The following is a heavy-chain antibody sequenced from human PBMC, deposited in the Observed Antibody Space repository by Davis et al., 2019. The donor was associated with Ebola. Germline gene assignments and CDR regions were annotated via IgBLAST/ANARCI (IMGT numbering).Heavy chain of an antibody. CDR1: GGSISSSSYF. CDR3: ARDAVLSRGELDF. Sequence: SETLSLTCAVSGGSISSSSYFWDWIRQPPGKGLEWIGSIFYSGTTYYKSSLKSRVSISLDTSKNQFSLKLSSVTAADTAVYYCARDAVLSRGELDFWGQGTLVTISS. V-gene: IGHV4-39*07. CDR2: IFYSGTT. D-gene: IGHD3-10*01. J-gene: IGHJ4*02.